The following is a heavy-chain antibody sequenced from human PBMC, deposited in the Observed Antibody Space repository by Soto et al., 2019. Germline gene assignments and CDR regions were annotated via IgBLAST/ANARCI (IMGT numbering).Heavy chain of an antibody. CDR2: ISYDGSNK. V-gene: IGHV3-30-3*01. J-gene: IGHJ4*02. CDR3: ARGSRGGGYFDY. D-gene: IGHD3-16*01. CDR1: GFTFSSYA. Sequence: QVQLVESGGGVVQPGRSLRLSCAASGFTFSSYAMHWVRQAPGKGLEWVAVISYDGSNKYYADSVKGRFTISRDNSKNTLYLQMNSLRAEDTAVYYCARGSRGGGYFDYWGQGTLVTVSS.